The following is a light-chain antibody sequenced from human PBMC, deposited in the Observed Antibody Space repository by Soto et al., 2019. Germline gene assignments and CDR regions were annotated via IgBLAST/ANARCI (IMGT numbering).Light chain of an antibody. Sequence: DILMTQSPLSQPVTPGEPSSISCRSSHILLHSNGYNYLDWYLQRPGQSPXLLIYLGSNRASGVPDRLSGSGSGTDFTLKISRVEAEDVGVYYCMQPLQSWTFGQGTKVDIK. V-gene: IGKV2-28*01. CDR2: LGS. CDR1: HILLHSNGYNY. CDR3: MQPLQSWT. J-gene: IGKJ1*01.